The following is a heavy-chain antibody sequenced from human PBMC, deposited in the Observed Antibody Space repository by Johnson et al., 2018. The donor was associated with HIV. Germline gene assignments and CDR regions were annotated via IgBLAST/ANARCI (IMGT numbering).Heavy chain of an antibody. V-gene: IGHV3-20*04. Sequence: VQLVESGGGLVKPGGSLRLSCAASGFTFSDYYMSWVRQAPGKGLEWVSGINWNGVSTAYADSVKGRCTISRDNGKNSLYLQMNSLRAEDTALYYCPKDTVAGLDDAFDIWGQGTMVTVSS. CDR2: INWNGVST. D-gene: IGHD6-19*01. J-gene: IGHJ3*02. CDR3: PKDTVAGLDDAFDI. CDR1: GFTFSDYY.